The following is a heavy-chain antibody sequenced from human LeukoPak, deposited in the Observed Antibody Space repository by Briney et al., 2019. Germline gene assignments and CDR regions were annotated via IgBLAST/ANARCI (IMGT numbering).Heavy chain of an antibody. CDR3: AKELGITIFGVVNDAFDI. D-gene: IGHD3-3*01. CDR2: ISYDGSNK. Sequence: GGSLRLSCAASGFTFSSYGMHWVRQAPGKGLEWVAVISYDGSNKYYADSVKGRFTISRDNSKNTLYLQMNSLRAEDTAVYYCAKELGITIFGVVNDAFDIWGQGTMVTVSS. J-gene: IGHJ3*02. V-gene: IGHV3-30*18. CDR1: GFTFSSYG.